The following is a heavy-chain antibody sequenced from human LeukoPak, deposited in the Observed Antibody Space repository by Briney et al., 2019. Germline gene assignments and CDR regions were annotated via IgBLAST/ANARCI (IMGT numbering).Heavy chain of an antibody. CDR3: ARDFPGIGRGTFDF. Sequence: PGKSLRLSCAASGFTFNNYGMNWVRLTPGKGLEWVAKINQDGSDMYYVDSVKGRFFVSRDNTRNLVYLQMNSLRVDDTAVYYCARDFPGIGRGTFDFWDQGTIITVSS. CDR2: INQDGSDM. D-gene: IGHD3-10*01. CDR1: GFTFNNYG. J-gene: IGHJ3*01. V-gene: IGHV3-7*03.